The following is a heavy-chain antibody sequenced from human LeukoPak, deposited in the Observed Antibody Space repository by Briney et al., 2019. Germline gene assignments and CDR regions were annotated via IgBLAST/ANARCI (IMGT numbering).Heavy chain of an antibody. CDR2: IIPIFGIA. J-gene: IGHJ4*02. V-gene: IGHV1-69*04. CDR1: GGTFSSYA. D-gene: IGHD1-26*01. Sequence: SVKVSCKASGGTFSSYAISWVRQAPGQGLEWMGRIIPIFGIANYAQKFQGRVTITADKSTSTAYVELSSLRSEDTAVYYCARDSGSYYSYYFDYWGQGTLVTVSS. CDR3: ARDSGSYYSYYFDY.